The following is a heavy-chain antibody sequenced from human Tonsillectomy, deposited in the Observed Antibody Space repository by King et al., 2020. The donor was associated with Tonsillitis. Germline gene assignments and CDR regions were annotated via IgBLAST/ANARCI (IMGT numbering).Heavy chain of an antibody. J-gene: IGHJ6*02. CDR1: GFTFNIYS. CDR3: ARDPNLEWSHHHYYYGMDV. Sequence: QLVQSGGGVVQPGRSLRLSCAASGFTFNIYSMHWVRQAPGKGLEWVAVISYDGSNEYYADSVKGRFTIFRDNSKNTLYLQMNRLRAEDTAVYYCARDPNLEWSHHHYYYGMDVWGQGTTVTGSS. V-gene: IGHV3-30*04. CDR2: ISYDGSNE. D-gene: IGHD3-3*01.